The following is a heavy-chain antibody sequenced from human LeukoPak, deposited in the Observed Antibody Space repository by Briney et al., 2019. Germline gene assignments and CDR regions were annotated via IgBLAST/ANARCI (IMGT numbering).Heavy chain of an antibody. J-gene: IGHJ5*02. V-gene: IGHV3-30*02. CDR3: ASLYGSGPNWFDP. Sequence: GGSLRLSCAASGFTFSSYGMHWVRQAPGKGLEWVAFIRYDGSNKYYADSVKGRFTISRDNAKNSLYLQMNSLRAEDTAVYYCASLYGSGPNWFDPWGQGTLVTVSS. CDR2: IRYDGSNK. CDR1: GFTFSSYG. D-gene: IGHD3-10*01.